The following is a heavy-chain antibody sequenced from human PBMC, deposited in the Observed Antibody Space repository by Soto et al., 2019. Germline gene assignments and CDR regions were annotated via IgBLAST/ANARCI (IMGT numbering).Heavy chain of an antibody. V-gene: IGHV1-18*01. CDR2: INTYNGNS. J-gene: IGHJ5*02. CDR3: ARAYYDTNSYSIDP. Sequence: ASVKVSCKASGYTLTNYAISWVRQAPGQGPEWMGWINTYNGNSNYAQKFQGRVTMTTDTSTNTAYMELRSLTSDDTAVYYCARAYYDTNSYSIDPWGQGTLVTVSS. D-gene: IGHD3-22*01. CDR1: GYTLTNYA.